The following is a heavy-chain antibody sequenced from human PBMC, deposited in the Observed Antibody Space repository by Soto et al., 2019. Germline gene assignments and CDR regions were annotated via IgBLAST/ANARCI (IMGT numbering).Heavy chain of an antibody. CDR3: ARDEVGYYDSSGTFDY. CDR2: IIPIFGTA. CDR1: GGTFSSYA. V-gene: IGHV1-69*13. Sequence: SVKVSCKASGGTFSSYAISWVRQAPGQGLEWMGGIIPIFGTANYAQKFQGRVTITADESTSTAYMELGSLRSEDTAVYYCARDEVGYYDSSGTFDYWGQGALVTVSS. J-gene: IGHJ4*02. D-gene: IGHD3-22*01.